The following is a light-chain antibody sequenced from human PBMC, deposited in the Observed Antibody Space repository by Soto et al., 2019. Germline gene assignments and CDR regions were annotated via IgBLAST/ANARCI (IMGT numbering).Light chain of an antibody. J-gene: IGKJ1*01. CDR3: QQFGRSWT. CDR2: GAS. Sequence: EIVLTQSPGTLSLSPGERATLSCKASQSVSNNYLAWYQQKPGQAPRVLIYGASKRATGIPDRFSGSGSGTDFTLTISRLEPEDFAVYYCQQFGRSWTFGLGTKVDIK. V-gene: IGKV3-20*01. CDR1: QSVSNNY.